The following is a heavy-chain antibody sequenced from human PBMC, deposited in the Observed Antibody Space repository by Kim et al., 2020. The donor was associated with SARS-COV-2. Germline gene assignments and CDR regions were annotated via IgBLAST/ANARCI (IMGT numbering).Heavy chain of an antibody. J-gene: IGHJ4*02. Sequence: IYYSRRTTSNPSLTSRVTLAVDTSKNQFSLKLSSVTAADTAVYYWARGFDYWGQGTPVTVSS. CDR3: ARGFDY. CDR2: IYYSRRT. V-gene: IGHV4-59*09.